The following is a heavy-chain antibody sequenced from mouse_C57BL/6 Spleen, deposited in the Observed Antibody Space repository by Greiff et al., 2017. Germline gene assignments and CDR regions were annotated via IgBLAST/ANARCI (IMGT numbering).Heavy chain of an antibody. V-gene: IGHV3-6*01. Sequence: DVQLQESGPGLVKPSQSLSLTCSVTGYSITSGYYWNWIRQFPGNKLEWMGYISYDGSNNYNPSLKNRISITRDTSKNQFFLKLNSVTTEDTATXYCARERVYGSSYAMDYWGQGTSVTVSS. J-gene: IGHJ4*01. D-gene: IGHD1-1*01. CDR2: ISYDGSN. CDR1: GYSITSGYY. CDR3: ARERVYGSSYAMDY.